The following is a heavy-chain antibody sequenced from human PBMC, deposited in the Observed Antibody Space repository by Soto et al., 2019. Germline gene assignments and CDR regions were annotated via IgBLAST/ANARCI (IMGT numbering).Heavy chain of an antibody. Sequence: GGSLRLSCAASGFTFSSYWMHWVRQAPGKGLVWVSRINSDGSSTSYADSVKGRFTISRDNAKNTLYLQMNSLRAEDTAVYYCARGNIAAAGTWFDYWGQGTLVTVSS. CDR3: ARGNIAAAGTWFDY. V-gene: IGHV3-74*01. D-gene: IGHD6-13*01. CDR1: GFTFSSYW. CDR2: INSDGSST. J-gene: IGHJ4*02.